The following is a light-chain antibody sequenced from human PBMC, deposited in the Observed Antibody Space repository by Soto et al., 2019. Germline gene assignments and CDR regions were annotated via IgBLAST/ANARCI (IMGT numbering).Light chain of an antibody. CDR2: RVF. CDR1: QSVSSN. CDR3: QHYNNWPWT. V-gene: IGKV3D-15*01. Sequence: EIVMTQSPATLSVSPGERATLSCRASQSVSSNLAWYQQKPGQAPRLLIYRVFNRATGIPDRFSGSGSGTDFTLTISSLQSEDIAVYYCQHYNNWPWTFGQGTKVDIK. J-gene: IGKJ1*01.